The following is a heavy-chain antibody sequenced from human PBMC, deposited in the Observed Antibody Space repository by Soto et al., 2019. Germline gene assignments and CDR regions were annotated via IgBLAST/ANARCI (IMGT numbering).Heavy chain of an antibody. D-gene: IGHD1-1*01. V-gene: IGHV3-23*01. J-gene: IGHJ3*02. CDR3: AKCTYKTPTRDAFDI. CDR1: GFTFSSYA. CDR2: ISGSGGST. Sequence: PGGSLRLSCAASGFTFSSYAMSWVRQAPGKGLEWVSAISGSGGSTYYADSVKGRFTISRDNSKNMLYLQMNSLRAEDTAVYYCAKCTYKTPTRDAFDIWGQGTMVTFSS.